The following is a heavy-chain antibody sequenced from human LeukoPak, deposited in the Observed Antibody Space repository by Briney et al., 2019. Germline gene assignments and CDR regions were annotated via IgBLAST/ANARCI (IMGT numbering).Heavy chain of an antibody. CDR2: INPNSGGT. CDR3: ARQVRSGYYPFDY. CDR1: GGTFSSYA. Sequence: ASVKVSCKASGGTFSSYAISWVRQAPGQGLEWMGWINPNSGGTNYAQKFQGRVTMTRDTSISTAYMELSRLRSDDTAVYYCARQVRSGYYPFDYWGQGTLVTVSS. V-gene: IGHV1-2*02. J-gene: IGHJ4*02. D-gene: IGHD3-22*01.